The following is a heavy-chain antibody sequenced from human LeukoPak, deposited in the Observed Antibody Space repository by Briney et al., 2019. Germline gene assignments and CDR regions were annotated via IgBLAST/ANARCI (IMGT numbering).Heavy chain of an antibody. CDR1: GFTFSSYW. J-gene: IGHJ4*02. D-gene: IGHD3-3*01. CDR3: ARVWSGWALDY. V-gene: IGHV3-48*01. CDR2: ISSSSSTI. Sequence: GGSLRLSCAASGFTFSSYWMSWVRQAPGKGLEWVSYISSSSSTIYYADSVKGRFTISRDNAKNSLYLQMNSLRAEDTAVYYCARVWSGWALDYWGQGTLVTVSS.